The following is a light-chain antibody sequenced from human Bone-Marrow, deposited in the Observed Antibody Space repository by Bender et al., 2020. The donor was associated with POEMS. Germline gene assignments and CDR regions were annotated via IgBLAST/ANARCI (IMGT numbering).Light chain of an antibody. CDR1: SSNIGNHG. V-gene: IGLV1-40*01. J-gene: IGLJ2*01. CDR2: GNP. CDR3: QSYDGSLSASVA. Sequence: QSVVTQPPSLSEAPRQRVTISCSGSSSNIGNHGVNWYQQLPGTAPKLLIYGNPNRPSGVPDRFSGSKSCTSASLAITGLQAEDEADYYCQSYDGSLSASVAFGGGTKLTVL.